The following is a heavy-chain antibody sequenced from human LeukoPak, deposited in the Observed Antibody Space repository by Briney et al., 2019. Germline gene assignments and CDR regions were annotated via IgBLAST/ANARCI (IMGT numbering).Heavy chain of an antibody. CDR1: GFTFNSYW. V-gene: IGHV3-48*04. CDR2: ISSSGSTK. Sequence: GGSLRLSCAASGFTFNSYWMTWVRQAPGEGLEWVSYISSSGSTKYYADSVKGRFTISRDNAKNSLYLQMNILRAEDTAVYYCARWGKGYYGSGSSYYFDYWGQGTLVTVSS. D-gene: IGHD3-10*01. CDR3: ARWGKGYYGSGSSYYFDY. J-gene: IGHJ4*02.